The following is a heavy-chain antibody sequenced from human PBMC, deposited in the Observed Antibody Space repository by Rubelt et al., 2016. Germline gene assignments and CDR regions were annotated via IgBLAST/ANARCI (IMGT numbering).Heavy chain of an antibody. D-gene: IGHD6-13*01. V-gene: IGHV2-5*02. J-gene: IGHJ3*02. CDR2: IYWDDDK. CDR1: GFSLSTTGMG. Sequence: QITLKESGPTLVKPTQTLTLTCTFSGFSLSTTGMGVGWIRQPPGKALEWLAVIYWDDDKGYSPSLKTRLTITKDTFKNQVVLTMTNMDPVDTATYYWAHRPGVGPKAVADAFDIWGQGTMVTVSS. CDR3: AHRPGVGPKAVADAFDI.